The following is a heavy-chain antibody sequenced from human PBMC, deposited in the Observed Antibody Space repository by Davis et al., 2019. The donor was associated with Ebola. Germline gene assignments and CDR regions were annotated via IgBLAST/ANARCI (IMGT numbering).Heavy chain of an antibody. CDR2: ISAYNGNT. CDR3: ARGARGGMDV. J-gene: IGHJ6*02. CDR1: GYTFTGYG. V-gene: IGHV1-18*01. Sequence: AASVKVSCKASGYTFTGYGISWVRQAPGQELEWMGWISAYNGNTNYAQKFQGWVTMTRDTSISTAYMELSRLRSDDTAVYYCARGARGGMDVWGQGTTVTVSS.